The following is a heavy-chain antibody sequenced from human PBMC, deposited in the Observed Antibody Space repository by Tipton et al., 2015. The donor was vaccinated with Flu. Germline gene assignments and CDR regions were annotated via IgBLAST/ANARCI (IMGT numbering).Heavy chain of an antibody. V-gene: IGHV4-39*01. Sequence: TLSLTCTVSGGSISDSDYYWAWIRQPPGKRLEWIGSIFYSGNTYYNPSLMSRVIISVDTSKNQFSLKLSSVTAADTAVYYCARHGKDTGDYLASFDIWGQGTMVTVSS. D-gene: IGHD7-27*01. CDR3: ARHGKDTGDYLASFDI. J-gene: IGHJ3*02. CDR1: GGSISDSDYY. CDR2: IFYSGNT.